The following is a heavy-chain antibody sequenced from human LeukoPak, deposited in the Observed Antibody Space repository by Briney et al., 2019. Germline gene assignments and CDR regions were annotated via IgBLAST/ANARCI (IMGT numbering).Heavy chain of an antibody. J-gene: IGHJ5*02. V-gene: IGHV4-59*01. Sequence: SETLSLTCTVSGGSINYYYWNWIRQPPGKGLEWIGRIYYSGSTNYNSSLKSRVTISVDTSRNQFSLKLSSLTAADTAVYYCARGKAAAASTLPFDPWGQGTLVTASS. D-gene: IGHD6-13*01. CDR3: ARGKAAAASTLPFDP. CDR2: IYYSGST. CDR1: GGSINYYY.